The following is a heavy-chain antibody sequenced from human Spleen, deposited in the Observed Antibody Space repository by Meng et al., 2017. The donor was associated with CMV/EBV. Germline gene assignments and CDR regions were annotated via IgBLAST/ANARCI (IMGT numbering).Heavy chain of an antibody. D-gene: IGHD2-15*01. V-gene: IGHV3-9*01. CDR3: AKVSRGSKPLPVVVNVPYFDY. CDR2: ISWQSTGI. J-gene: IGHJ4*02. Sequence: GGSLRLSCAASGFTFADYAMHWVRQAPGKGLEWVSGISWQSTGIAYADSVKGRFTISRDNAKNTLYLQMNSLRAEDTAVYYCAKVSRGSKPLPVVVNVPYFDYWGQGTLVTVSS. CDR1: GFTFADYA.